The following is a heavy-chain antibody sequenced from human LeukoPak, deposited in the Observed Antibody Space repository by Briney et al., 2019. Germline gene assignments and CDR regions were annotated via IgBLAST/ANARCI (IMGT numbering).Heavy chain of an antibody. CDR3: ARAKPKNMVRGLIMKRESRYYFDY. V-gene: IGHV3-53*01. D-gene: IGHD3-10*01. CDR2: IYSGGST. J-gene: IGHJ4*02. Sequence: GGSLRLSCAASGFTVSSNYMSWVRQAPGKGLEWVSVIYSGGSTYYADSVKGRFTISRDNSKSTLYIQMNSLRAEDTAVYYCARAKPKNMVRGLIMKRESRYYFDYWGQGTLVTVSS. CDR1: GFTVSSNY.